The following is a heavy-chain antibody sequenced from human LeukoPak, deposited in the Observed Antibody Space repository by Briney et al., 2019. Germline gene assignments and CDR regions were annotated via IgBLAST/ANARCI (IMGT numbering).Heavy chain of an antibody. J-gene: IGHJ4*02. V-gene: IGHV3-15*01. CDR1: GFTFSNSW. CDR2: IKSKTDDGTT. CDR3: TTDVQWLVLGDFDY. D-gene: IGHD6-19*01. Sequence: PGGSLRLSCAASGFTFSNSWMSWVRQAPGKGLEWVGRIKSKTDDGTTDYAAPVKGRFTISRDDSKNTLYLQMNSLKTEDTAVYYCTTDVQWLVLGDFDYWGQGTLVTVSS.